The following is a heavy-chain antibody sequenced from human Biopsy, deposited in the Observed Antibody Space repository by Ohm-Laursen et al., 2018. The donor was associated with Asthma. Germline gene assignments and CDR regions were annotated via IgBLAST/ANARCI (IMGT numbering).Heavy chain of an antibody. CDR3: ARTFHFWSPYHAEHYQL. CDR1: GFTFSSYA. J-gene: IGHJ1*01. V-gene: IGHV3-7*01. Sequence: GSLRLSCTASGFTFSSYAMSWVRQVPGQGLEWVANIKHDGSEKNHVDSLKGRFTISRDNAKNLLFLQMTSLRAEDTAVYYCARTFHFWSPYHAEHYQLWGQGTLVTVSS. CDR2: IKHDGSEK. D-gene: IGHD3-3*01.